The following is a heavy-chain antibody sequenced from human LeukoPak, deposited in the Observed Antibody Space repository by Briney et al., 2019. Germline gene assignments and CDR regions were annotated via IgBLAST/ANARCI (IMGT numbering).Heavy chain of an antibody. CDR2: IKEDGSEK. CDR1: GFIFSSYW. J-gene: IGHJ5*02. D-gene: IGHD6-13*01. Sequence: PGGSLRLSCAASGFIFSSYWMSWVRQGPGKGLEWVANIKEDGSEKYYVDSVKGRFTISRDNVKNSLYLQMNSLRAEDTAVYYCARDGSSSWGVGNWFDPWGQGTLVTVSS. CDR3: ARDGSSSWGVGNWFDP. V-gene: IGHV3-7*01.